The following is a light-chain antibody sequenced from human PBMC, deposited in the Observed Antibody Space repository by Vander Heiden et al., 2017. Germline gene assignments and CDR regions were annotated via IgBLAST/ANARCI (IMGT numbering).Light chain of an antibody. J-gene: IGKJ4*01. CDR2: DAS. V-gene: IGKV3-11*01. CDR1: QSVSSY. CDR3: HQRSNWGHT. Sequence: EIVLTQSPATLSLSPGERATLSCRASQSVSSYLAWYQQKPGQAPRLLIYDASNRATGIPARFSRSRSRTDFTLTIISLEPEDFAVYYCHQRSNWGHTFGGGTKLXIK.